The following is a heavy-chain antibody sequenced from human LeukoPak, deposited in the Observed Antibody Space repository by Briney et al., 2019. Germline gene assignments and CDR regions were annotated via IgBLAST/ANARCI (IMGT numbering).Heavy chain of an antibody. Sequence: SETLSLTCAVYGGSFSSYYWSWIRQPPGKGLEWIGYIYYSGSTNYNPSLKSRVTISVDTSKNQFSLKLSSVTAADTAVYYCARDFIAAAGTLSSNYYYYGMDVWGQGTTVTVSS. V-gene: IGHV4-59*01. CDR2: IYYSGST. CDR3: ARDFIAAAGTLSSNYYYYGMDV. J-gene: IGHJ6*02. CDR1: GGSFSSYY. D-gene: IGHD6-13*01.